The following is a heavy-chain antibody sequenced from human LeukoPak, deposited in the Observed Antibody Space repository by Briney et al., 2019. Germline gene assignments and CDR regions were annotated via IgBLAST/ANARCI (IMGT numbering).Heavy chain of an antibody. D-gene: IGHD5-24*01. CDR3: ASGRDGYNRVFRVIDY. V-gene: IGHV1-69*04. Sequence: SVKVSCKASGGTFSSYAISWVRQAPGQGLEWMGRIIPILGIANYAQKFQGRVTITADKSTSTAYMELSSLRSEDTAVYYCASGRDGYNRVFRVIDYWGQGTLVTVSS. J-gene: IGHJ4*02. CDR1: GGTFSSYA. CDR2: IIPILGIA.